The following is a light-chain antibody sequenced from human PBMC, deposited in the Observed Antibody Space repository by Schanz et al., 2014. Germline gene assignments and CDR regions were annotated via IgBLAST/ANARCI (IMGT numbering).Light chain of an antibody. V-gene: IGKV3-20*01. J-gene: IGKJ1*01. Sequence: EIVLTQSPGTLSLSPGERATLSCRASQSVSNNYLAWYQQKPGQAPRLLIYGASTRATGIPARFSGSGSGTEFTLTISSLQPEDVATYYCQKYSSALWTFGQGTKVEIK. CDR1: QSVSNNY. CDR2: GAS. CDR3: QKYSSALWT.